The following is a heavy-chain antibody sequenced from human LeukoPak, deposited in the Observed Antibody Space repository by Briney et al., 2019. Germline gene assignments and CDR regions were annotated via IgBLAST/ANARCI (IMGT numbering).Heavy chain of an antibody. D-gene: IGHD3-16*01. CDR1: GGSISSNDFW. J-gene: IGHJ2*01. V-gene: IGHV4-39*07. Sequence: PSQTLSLTCTVSGGSISSNDFWWGCIRQPPGEGLEWIGSISYSGDTYYNPSRKSRVAMSVDTSRNQFSLKLSSVTAADTAVYYCARHRRGNWYFDLWGRGTLVTVSS. CDR3: ARHRRGNWYFDL. CDR2: ISYSGDT.